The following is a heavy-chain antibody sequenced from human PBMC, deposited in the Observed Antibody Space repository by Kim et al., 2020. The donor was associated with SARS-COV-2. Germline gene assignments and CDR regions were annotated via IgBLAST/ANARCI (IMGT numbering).Heavy chain of an antibody. V-gene: IGHV3-23*01. D-gene: IGHD3-22*01. CDR3: AKDRYYDSSGYYRVRCDAFDI. J-gene: IGHJ3*02. CDR2: ISGGGGST. CDR1: GFTFSSYA. Sequence: GGSLRLSCAASGFTFSSYAMHWVRQAPGKGLEWVSGISGGGGSTYYADSVKGRFTISRDNSKNTLYLQMNSLRAEDTAVYYCAKDRYYDSSGYYRVRCDAFDIWGQGTMVTVSS.